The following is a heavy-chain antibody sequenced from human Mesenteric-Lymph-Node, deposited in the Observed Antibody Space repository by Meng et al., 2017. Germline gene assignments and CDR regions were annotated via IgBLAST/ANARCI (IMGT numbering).Heavy chain of an antibody. Sequence: QRVGSGGGLVRPGVSLKLSCVCLGFTFSSYWMHWVRQAPGKGLVWVSRVNNDGTNAVYADSVRGRFTISRDNAENTLYLQMNSLRAEDTAVYFCARGLRGPDYWGQGTLVTVSS. CDR1: GFTFSSYW. V-gene: IGHV3-74*01. J-gene: IGHJ4*02. D-gene: IGHD2-21*01. CDR3: ARGLRGPDY. CDR2: VNNDGTNA.